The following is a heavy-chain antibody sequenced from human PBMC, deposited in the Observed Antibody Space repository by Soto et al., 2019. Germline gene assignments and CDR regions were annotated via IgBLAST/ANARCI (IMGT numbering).Heavy chain of an antibody. CDR2: ISAYNGNT. J-gene: IGHJ4*02. CDR1: GYTFTSYG. Sequence: GASVKVSCKASGYTFTSYGISWVRQAPGQGLEWMGWISAYNGNTNYAQKLQGRVTMTTDTSTSTAYMELRSLRSDDTAVYYCARDLRYDSSGSHFDYWGQGTLVTVSS. D-gene: IGHD3-22*01. V-gene: IGHV1-18*01. CDR3: ARDLRYDSSGSHFDY.